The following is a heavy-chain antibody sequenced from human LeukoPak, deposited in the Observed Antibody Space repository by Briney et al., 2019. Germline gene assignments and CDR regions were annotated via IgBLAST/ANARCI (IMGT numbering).Heavy chain of an antibody. CDR3: ARERRGSSWPIFDY. CDR2: ISHDAETQ. D-gene: IGHD6-13*01. Sequence: GRSLRLSCAASGFTFSGKAMHWVRQAPGKGLEWMAVISHDAETQYYSDSLKGQLTISRDNAKNTLSLQMNSLRVEDTAVYYCARERRGSSWPIFDYWGQGTLVTVSS. J-gene: IGHJ4*02. V-gene: IGHV3-30*03. CDR1: GFTFSGKA.